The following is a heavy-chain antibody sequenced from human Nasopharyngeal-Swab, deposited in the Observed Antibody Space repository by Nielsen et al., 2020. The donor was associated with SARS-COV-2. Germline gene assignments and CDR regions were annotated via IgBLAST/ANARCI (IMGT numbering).Heavy chain of an antibody. CDR1: GFTFSSYA. V-gene: IGHV3-30*04. CDR2: ISYDGSNK. J-gene: IGHJ4*02. Sequence: GGSLRLSCAASGFTFSSYAMHWVRQAPGKGLEWVAVISYDGSNKYYADSVKGRFTISRDNSKNTLYLQMNSLRAEDTAVYYCARDPGYGDYEIYWGQGTLVTVAS. D-gene: IGHD4-17*01. CDR3: ARDPGYGDYEIY.